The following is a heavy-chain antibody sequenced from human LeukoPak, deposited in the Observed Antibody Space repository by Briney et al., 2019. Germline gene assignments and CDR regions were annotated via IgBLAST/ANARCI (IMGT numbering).Heavy chain of an antibody. CDR2: IYYSGST. J-gene: IGHJ4*02. D-gene: IGHD5/OR15-5a*01. CDR3: ARHGWSVADY. CDR1: GGSISSSNHY. Sequence: SETLSLTCTVSGGSISSSNHYWGWIRQPPGKGLEWIGSIYYSGSTYYNPSLKSRVTISVDTSKNQFSLKLSSVTAADTAVYYCARHGWSVADYWGQGTLVTVSS. V-gene: IGHV4-39*01.